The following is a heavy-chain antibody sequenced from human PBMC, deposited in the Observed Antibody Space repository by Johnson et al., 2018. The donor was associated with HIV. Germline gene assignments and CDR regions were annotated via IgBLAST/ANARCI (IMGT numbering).Heavy chain of an antibody. J-gene: IGHJ3*02. CDR1: GFTFSSYA. D-gene: IGHD5-18*01. V-gene: IGHV3-30*04. CDR2: ISYDGSNK. CDR3: ARDGVGYSYGSFDI. Sequence: QVQLVESGGGVVQPGRSLRLSCAASGFTFSSYAMHWVRQAPGKGLEWVAVISYDGSNKYYADSVKGRFTISRDNAKNSLYLPMNSLRAEDTAVYYCARDGVGYSYGSFDIWGQGTMVTVSS.